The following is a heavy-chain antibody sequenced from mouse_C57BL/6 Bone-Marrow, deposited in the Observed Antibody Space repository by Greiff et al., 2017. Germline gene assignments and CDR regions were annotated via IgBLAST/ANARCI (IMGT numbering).Heavy chain of an antibody. CDR2: IHPNSGST. J-gene: IGHJ4*01. D-gene: IGHD2-3*01. V-gene: IGHV1-64*01. Sequence: QVQLQQPGAELVKPGASVKLSCKASGYTFTSYWMHWVKQRPGQGLEWIGMIHPNSGSTNYNEKFKSKATLTVDKSSSTAYMQLSSLTSEDSAVYYCARWLLFYYAMDYWGQGTSVTVSS. CDR1: GYTFTSYW. CDR3: ARWLLFYYAMDY.